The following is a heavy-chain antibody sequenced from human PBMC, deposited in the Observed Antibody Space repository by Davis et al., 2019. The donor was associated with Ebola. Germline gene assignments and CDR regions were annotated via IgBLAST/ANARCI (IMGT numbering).Heavy chain of an antibody. Sequence: GGSLRLSCAASGFTFSSYAMHWVRQAPGKGLEWVAVISYDGSNKYYADSVKGRFTISRDNSKNTLYLQMNSLRSEDTAVYYCARAYIGGVIALFDYWGQGTLVTVSS. J-gene: IGHJ4*02. CDR2: ISYDGSNK. D-gene: IGHD3-16*02. CDR1: GFTFSSYA. V-gene: IGHV3-30-3*01. CDR3: ARAYIGGVIALFDY.